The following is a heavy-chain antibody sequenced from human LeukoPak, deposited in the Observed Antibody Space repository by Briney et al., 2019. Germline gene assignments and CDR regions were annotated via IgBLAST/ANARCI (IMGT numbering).Heavy chain of an antibody. Sequence: GGSPRLSCAASGFTFSSYGMHWVRQAPGKGLEWVAVISYDGSNKYYADSVKGRFTISRDNSKNTLYLQMNSLRAEDTAVYYCAKDEGIAAAGTGLDYWGQGTLVTVSS. CDR1: GFTFSSYG. CDR3: AKDEGIAAAGTGLDY. D-gene: IGHD6-13*01. J-gene: IGHJ4*02. V-gene: IGHV3-30*18. CDR2: ISYDGSNK.